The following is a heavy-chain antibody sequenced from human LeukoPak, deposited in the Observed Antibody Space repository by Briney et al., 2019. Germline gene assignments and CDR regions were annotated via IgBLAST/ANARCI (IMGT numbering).Heavy chain of an antibody. CDR2: IYYSGST. V-gene: IGHV4-39*01. D-gene: IGHD6-13*01. J-gene: IGHJ4*02. Sequence: SETPSLTCSVSGGSISSSTYYWGWIRQPPRKGLEWIGSIYYSGSTHYNPSLKSRVTISVDTSKNQFSLKLSSVTAADTAVYYCARSNISSWYYAGHFDYWGQGTLVTVSS. CDR3: ARSNISSWYYAGHFDY. CDR1: GGSISSSTYY.